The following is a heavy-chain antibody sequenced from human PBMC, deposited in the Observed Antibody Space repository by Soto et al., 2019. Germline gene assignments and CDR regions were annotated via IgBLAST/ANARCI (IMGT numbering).Heavy chain of an antibody. CDR1: GGSISSYY. CDR2: IYYSGST. D-gene: IGHD2-15*01. Sequence: PSETLSLTCPVSGGSISSYYWSWIRQPPGKGLEWIGHIYYSGSTSYNSSLKSRVTISVDTSKSQLSLKLSSVTAADTAVYYCARVRDCSGGTCYSWWFDPWGQGTLVTVSS. J-gene: IGHJ5*02. CDR3: ARVRDCSGGTCYSWWFDP. V-gene: IGHV4-59*01.